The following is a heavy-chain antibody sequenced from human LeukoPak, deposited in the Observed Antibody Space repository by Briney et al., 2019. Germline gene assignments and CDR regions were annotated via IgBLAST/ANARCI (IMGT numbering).Heavy chain of an antibody. D-gene: IGHD1-20*01. CDR1: GYTFTGYY. Sequence: ASLNVSCKASGYTFTGYYMHWVRQPPGQGLEWMGWINPNSGATNYAKKFQGRVTMRRDTSISTAYMELSRLRSDDTAVYYCARGAYNWTAADYWGPGTLVTVSS. J-gene: IGHJ4*02. V-gene: IGHV1-2*02. CDR3: ARGAYNWTAADY. CDR2: INPNSGAT.